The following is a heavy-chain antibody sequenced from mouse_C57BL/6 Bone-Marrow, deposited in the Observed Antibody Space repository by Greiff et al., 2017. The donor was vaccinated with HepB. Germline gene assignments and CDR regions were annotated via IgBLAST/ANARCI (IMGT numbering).Heavy chain of an antibody. CDR2: ISSGGSYT. Sequence: EVQRVESGGDLVKPGGSLKLSCAASGFTFSRYGMSWVRQTPDKRLEWVATISSGGSYTYYPDSVKGRFTISSDNAKNTLYMQMSSLKSEYTAMYYWARHGVNYYGSSYPYYAMDYWGQGTSVTVSS. CDR3: ARHGVNYYGSSYPYYAMDY. V-gene: IGHV5-6*01. CDR1: GFTFSRYG. D-gene: IGHD1-1*01. J-gene: IGHJ4*01.